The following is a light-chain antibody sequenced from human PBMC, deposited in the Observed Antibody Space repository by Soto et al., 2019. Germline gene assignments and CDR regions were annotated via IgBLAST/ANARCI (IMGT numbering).Light chain of an antibody. J-gene: IGKJ2*01. CDR2: GAS. Sequence: EIVLTQSPATLSVSPGERVTLSCRASQSVDINLAWYQQKPGQAPRLLIYGASTRATGIPARFSGSGSGTEFTLTISSLQSEDFAVYYCQQYNNWPPYTFGQGTKLEIK. CDR1: QSVDIN. CDR3: QQYNNWPPYT. V-gene: IGKV3-15*01.